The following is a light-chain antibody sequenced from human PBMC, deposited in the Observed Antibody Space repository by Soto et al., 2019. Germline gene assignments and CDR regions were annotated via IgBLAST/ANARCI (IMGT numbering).Light chain of an antibody. J-gene: IGLJ2*01. Sequence: QSALTQPASVSGSPGQSITISCTGTSSDITYYNYVSWYQQHPGTAPKLMIYDVSNRPSGVSNRFSGSKSGNTASLTISGLQAEDEAYYYCSSFTTSTAFVVFGGGTKLTVL. CDR2: DVS. CDR3: SSFTTSTAFVV. V-gene: IGLV2-14*03. CDR1: SSDITYYNY.